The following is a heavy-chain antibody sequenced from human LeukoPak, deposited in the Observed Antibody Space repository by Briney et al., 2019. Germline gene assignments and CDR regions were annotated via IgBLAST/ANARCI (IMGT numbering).Heavy chain of an antibody. V-gene: IGHV4-34*01. CDR2: INHSGST. D-gene: IGHD1-26*01. J-gene: IGHJ4*02. Sequence: SETLSLTCSVSGGSISSYYWSWIRQPPGKGLEGIGEINHSGSTKYNPSLKSRVTISVDTSKNQFSLNLSSVTAADTAVCYCARGSRAGATSYWGQGTLVTVSS. CDR3: ARGSRAGATSY. CDR1: GGSISSYY.